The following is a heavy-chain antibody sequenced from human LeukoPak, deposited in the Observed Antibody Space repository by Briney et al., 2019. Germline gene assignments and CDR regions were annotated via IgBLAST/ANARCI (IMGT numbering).Heavy chain of an antibody. CDR3: AKMKGHPLPKYYTDV. CDR2: ISGSGDNT. J-gene: IGHJ6*01. D-gene: IGHD1-26*01. CDR1: GFTFSGFA. Sequence: PGGSLRLSCAASGFTFSGFAMSWVRRTPGKGLEWVSGISGSGDNTLYVDSVKGRFTISRDNSKNTLYLEMNSLRAEDTAIYYCAKMKGHPLPKYYTDVWGQGTTVTVSS. V-gene: IGHV3-23*01.